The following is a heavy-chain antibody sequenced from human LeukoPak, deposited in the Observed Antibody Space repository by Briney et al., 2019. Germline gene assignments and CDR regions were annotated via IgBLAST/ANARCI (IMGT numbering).Heavy chain of an antibody. CDR3: ARDPGYCTGGVCYTAWDY. CDR1: GFTFSSYW. J-gene: IGHJ4*02. D-gene: IGHD2-8*02. V-gene: IGHV3-7*01. CDR2: IKEDGSEK. Sequence: GGSLRLSCAASGFTFSSYWMIWVRQAPGKGLEWVANIKEDGSEKYYVDYVKGRFTISRDNAKNSLYLQMNSLRAEDTAVYYCARDPGYCTGGVCYTAWDYWGQGTLVTVSS.